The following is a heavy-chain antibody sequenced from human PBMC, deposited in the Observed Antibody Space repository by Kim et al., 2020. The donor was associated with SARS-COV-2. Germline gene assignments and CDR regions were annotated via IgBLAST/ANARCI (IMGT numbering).Heavy chain of an antibody. CDR2: ISAYNGNT. CDR3: ARSYDFWRGNIPRPFDY. CDR1: GYTFTSYG. D-gene: IGHD3-3*01. J-gene: IGHJ4*02. Sequence: ASVKVSCKASGYTFTSYGISWVRQAPGQGLEWMGWISAYNGNTNFAQKLQGRVTMTTDTSTSTAYMELRSLRSDDTAVYYCARSYDFWRGNIPRPFDYWGQGTLVTVSS. V-gene: IGHV1-18*04.